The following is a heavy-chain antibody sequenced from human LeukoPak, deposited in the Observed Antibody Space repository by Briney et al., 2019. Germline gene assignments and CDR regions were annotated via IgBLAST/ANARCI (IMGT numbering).Heavy chain of an antibody. Sequence: GGSLRLSCAASGFTFSSYAMSWVRQAPGKGLEWVSGFTSGGNTHYSDSVKGRFTISRDNSKNTLYLQMNSLRAEDTAVYYCAKGQNYYDILTGHSDYWGQGTLVTVSS. J-gene: IGHJ4*02. CDR3: AKGQNYYDILTGHSDY. D-gene: IGHD3-9*01. CDR2: FTSGGNT. V-gene: IGHV3-23*01. CDR1: GFTFSSYA.